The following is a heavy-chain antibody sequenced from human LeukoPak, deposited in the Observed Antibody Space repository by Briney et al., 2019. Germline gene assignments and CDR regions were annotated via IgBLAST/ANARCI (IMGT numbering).Heavy chain of an antibody. J-gene: IGHJ3*02. CDR1: GFTFSSYG. CDR3: AKDRSMIRLGIDAFDI. V-gene: IGHV3-30*02. CDR2: IRYDGSNK. D-gene: IGHD3-10*01. Sequence: PGGSLRLSCAASGFTFSSYGMHWVRQAPGKGLEWVAFIRYDGSNKYYADSVKGRFTISRDNSKNTLYLQMNSLRAEDTAVYYCAKDRSMIRLGIDAFDIWGQGTMVTVSS.